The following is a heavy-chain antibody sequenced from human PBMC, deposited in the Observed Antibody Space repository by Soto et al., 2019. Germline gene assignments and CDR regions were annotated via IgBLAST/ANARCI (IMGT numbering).Heavy chain of an antibody. CDR2: IYYSGST. V-gene: IGHV4-61*01. CDR1: GGSVSSGSYY. CDR3: AREGMVRGVIVY. J-gene: IGHJ4*02. D-gene: IGHD3-10*01. Sequence: SETLSLTCTVSGGSVSSGSYYWSWIRQPPGKGLEWIGYIYYSGSTNYNPSLKSRVTISVDTSKNQFSLKLSSVTAADTAVYYCAREGMVRGVIVYWGQGTLVTVSS.